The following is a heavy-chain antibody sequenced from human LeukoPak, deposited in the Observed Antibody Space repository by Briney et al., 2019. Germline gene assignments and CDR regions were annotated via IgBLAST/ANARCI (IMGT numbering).Heavy chain of an antibody. J-gene: IGHJ4*02. CDR2: IYYTGST. CDR3: AGHYVFVRGGSSFDY. D-gene: IGHD3-16*01. CDR1: GGSISGYY. Sequence: SETLSLTCTVSGGSISGYYWSWIRQSPGKGLEWIGYIYYTGSTNYSPSLKSRLTISLDTSKNQFSLKLTSVTAADTAVYYCAGHYVFVRGGSSFDYWGQGTLVTVSS. V-gene: IGHV4-59*08.